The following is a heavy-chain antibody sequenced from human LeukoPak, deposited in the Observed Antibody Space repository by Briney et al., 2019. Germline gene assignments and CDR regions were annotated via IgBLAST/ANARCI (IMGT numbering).Heavy chain of an antibody. CDR1: GGSFSGYY. D-gene: IGHD2-2*01. V-gene: IGHV4-34*01. Sequence: SETLSLTCAVYGGSFSGYYWSWIRQPPGKGLEWIGEINHSGSTNYNPSLKSRVTISVDTSKNQFSLKLSSVTAADTAAYYCASFHVVPAARRGRGYFDYWGQGTLVTVSS. CDR3: ASFHVVPAARRGRGYFDY. J-gene: IGHJ4*02. CDR2: INHSGST.